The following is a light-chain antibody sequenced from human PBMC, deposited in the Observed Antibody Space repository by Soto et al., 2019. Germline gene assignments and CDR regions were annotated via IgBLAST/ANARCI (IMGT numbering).Light chain of an antibody. Sequence: EIVLTQSPGTLYLSPGERATLSCRASQSVTSSYLAWYQQKPGQAPRLLLHGASSRATGIPSKFSGSGSGTDFTLTISSMEPEDFAVYYGHPYCSSPLTFGGGTKVDIK. CDR3: HPYCSSPLT. CDR1: QSVTSSY. J-gene: IGKJ4*01. V-gene: IGKV3-20*01. CDR2: GAS.